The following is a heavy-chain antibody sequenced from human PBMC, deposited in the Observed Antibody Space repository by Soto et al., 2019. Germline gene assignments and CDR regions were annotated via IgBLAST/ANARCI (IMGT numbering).Heavy chain of an antibody. J-gene: IGHJ1*01. CDR3: AKKSYYYDTSGYSEYFQH. Sequence: GGSLSLSCAASGFTFTSFAMSWVRQAPGKGLEWVAAVSGNGATTHYADSVKGRFTVSRDNSRNTVYLQLNSLRAEDTAVFYCAKKSYYYDTSGYSEYFQHWGQGTLVTVSS. CDR1: GFTFTSFA. D-gene: IGHD3-22*01. CDR2: VSGNGATT. V-gene: IGHV3-23*01.